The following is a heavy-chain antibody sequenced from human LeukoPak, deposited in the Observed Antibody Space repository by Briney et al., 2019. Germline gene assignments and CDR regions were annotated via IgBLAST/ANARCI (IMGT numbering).Heavy chain of an antibody. J-gene: IGHJ6*03. V-gene: IGHV1-8*03. CDR2: VNPNAGNT. D-gene: IGHD2-15*01. Sequence: ASVKVSCKASGYTFTSYDINWVRQAPGQGLEWMGWVNPNAGNTGYVQKFQGRVTFTRNTSISTAYMEPSSLRSEDTAVYYCARGKYCSDATCYSLGYYYYMDVWGKGTTVTVSS. CDR3: ARGKYCSDATCYSLGYYYYMDV. CDR1: GYTFTSYD.